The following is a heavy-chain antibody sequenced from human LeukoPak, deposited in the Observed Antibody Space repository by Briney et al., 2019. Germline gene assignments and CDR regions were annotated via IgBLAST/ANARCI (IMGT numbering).Heavy chain of an antibody. V-gene: IGHV3-15*01. CDR3: TAYYDFWSGYDFDY. CDR2: IKSKTDGGTT. J-gene: IGHJ4*02. D-gene: IGHD3-3*01. CDR1: GFTFGDAW. Sequence: GGSLRLSCAASGFTFGDAWMSWVRQAPGKGLEWVGRIKSKTDGGTTDYAAPVKGRFTISRDDSKNTLYLQMNSLKTEDTAVYYCTAYYDFWSGYDFDYWGQGTLVTVSS.